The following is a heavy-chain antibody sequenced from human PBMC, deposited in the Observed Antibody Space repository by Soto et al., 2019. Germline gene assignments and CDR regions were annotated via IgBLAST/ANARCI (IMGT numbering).Heavy chain of an antibody. V-gene: IGHV3-23*01. CDR2: ISGSGGST. CDR3: AKEGSIAARTPTKCDY. J-gene: IGHJ4*02. Sequence: GGSLRLSCAASGFTFSSYAMSWVRQAPGKGLEWVSAISGSGGSTYYADSVKGRFTISRDNSKNTLYLQMNSLRAEDTAVYYCAKEGSIAARTPTKCDYWGQGTLVTVSS. D-gene: IGHD6-6*01. CDR1: GFTFSSYA.